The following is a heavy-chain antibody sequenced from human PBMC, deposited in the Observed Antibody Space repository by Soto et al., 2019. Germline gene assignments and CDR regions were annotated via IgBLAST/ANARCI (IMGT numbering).Heavy chain of an antibody. D-gene: IGHD5-12*01. V-gene: IGHV4-59*07. Sequence: SDTLSFTCTVSCGSNISGYWSWIRQPPGKGLEWIGYISYNENTNYNPSLKSRVTMSVDTPKNQFSLKLSSVTTADTAVYFCAGLRGYAGIPLDYWGQGTLVTVSS. J-gene: IGHJ4*02. CDR1: CGSNISGY. CDR3: AGLRGYAGIPLDY. CDR2: ISYNENT.